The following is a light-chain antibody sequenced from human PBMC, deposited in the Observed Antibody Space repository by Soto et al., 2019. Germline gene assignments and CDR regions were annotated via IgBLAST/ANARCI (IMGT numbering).Light chain of an antibody. CDR1: SSDVGGYNY. CDR3: SSYTSSSTPVV. CDR2: DVS. Sequence: QSALTQPASVSGSPGQSITISCTGTSSDVGGYNYVSWYQQHPGKAPKLMIYDVSNRPSGVSNRFSGSKSGNTASLTISGLQAEDVVDYYCSSYTSSSTPVVFVTGTKVTV. J-gene: IGLJ1*01. V-gene: IGLV2-14*01.